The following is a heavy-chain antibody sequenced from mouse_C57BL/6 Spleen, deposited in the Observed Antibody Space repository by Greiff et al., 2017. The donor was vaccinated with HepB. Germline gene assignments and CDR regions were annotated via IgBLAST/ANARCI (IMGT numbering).Heavy chain of an antibody. CDR2: IHPNSGST. V-gene: IGHV1-64*01. CDR1: GYTFTSYW. Sequence: QVQLQQPGAELVKPGASVKLSCKASGYTFTSYWMHWVKQRPGQGLEWIGMIHPNSGSTNYNEKFKSKATLTVDKSSSTAYMQLSSLTSEDSAVYYGARTRIRDYYGSSHYAMDYWGQGTSVTVSS. J-gene: IGHJ4*01. CDR3: ARTRIRDYYGSSHYAMDY. D-gene: IGHD1-1*01.